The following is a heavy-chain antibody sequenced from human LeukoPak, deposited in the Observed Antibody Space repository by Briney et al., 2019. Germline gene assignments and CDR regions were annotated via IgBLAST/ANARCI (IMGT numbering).Heavy chain of an antibody. J-gene: IGHJ4*02. Sequence: PGGSLRLSCAASGFTFSSYAMSWVRQAPGKGLEWVSAISGSGGSTYYADSVKGRFTISRDNSKNTLYLQMNSLRAEDTAVYCCARGVVRGELRYWGQGTLVTVSS. CDR3: ARGVVRGELRY. CDR1: GFTFSSYA. D-gene: IGHD3-10*01. V-gene: IGHV3-23*01. CDR2: ISGSGGST.